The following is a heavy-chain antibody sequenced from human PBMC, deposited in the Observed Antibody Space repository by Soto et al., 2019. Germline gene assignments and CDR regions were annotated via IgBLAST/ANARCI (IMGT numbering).Heavy chain of an antibody. V-gene: IGHV1-69*01. CDR2: IIPIFGTA. J-gene: IGHJ4*02. CDR1: GGTFSSYA. CDR3: ATVEMAIGGPFAY. Sequence: QVQLVQSGAEVKKPGSSVKVSCKASGGTFSSYAISWVRQAPGQGLEWMGGIIPIFGTANYAQKFQGRVTITADESTSTAYMELSSLSSEYTAVYYFATVEMAIGGPFAYWGQGTLVTVSS. D-gene: IGHD2-21*01.